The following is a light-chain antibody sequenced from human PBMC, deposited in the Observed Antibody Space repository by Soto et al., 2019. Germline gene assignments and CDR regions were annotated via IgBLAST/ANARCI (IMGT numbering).Light chain of an antibody. CDR3: HQRQSWPRT. CDR1: QTVSSS. Sequence: EIVLTQSPATLSLSPGERATLSCRASQTVSSSLAWYQQKPGQAPRLLIYGASKRATGIPDRFSGSGSGTDFTLTISDVQPEDFALYYCHQRQSWPRTFGQGTKVDIK. V-gene: IGKV3-11*01. CDR2: GAS. J-gene: IGKJ1*01.